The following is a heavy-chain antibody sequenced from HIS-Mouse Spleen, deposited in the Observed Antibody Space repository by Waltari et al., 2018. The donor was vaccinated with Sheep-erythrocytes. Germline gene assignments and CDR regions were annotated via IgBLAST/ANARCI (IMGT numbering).Heavy chain of an antibody. CDR3: ARLFYVDIVATTLFDY. Sequence: EVQLVQSGAEVKKPGESLKISCKGSGYSFTSYWIGWVSQMPGKGLGWQGCIYPGDPETRYSPSSQGQVTISADNSISTAYLQWGSLKASDTAMYYCARLFYVDIVATTLFDYWGQGTLVTVSS. CDR2: IYPGDPET. CDR1: GYSFTSYW. D-gene: IGHD5-12*01. V-gene: IGHV5-51*01. J-gene: IGHJ4*02.